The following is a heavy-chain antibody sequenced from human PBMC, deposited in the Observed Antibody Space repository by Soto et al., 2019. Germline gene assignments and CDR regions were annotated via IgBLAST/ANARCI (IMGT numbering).Heavy chain of an antibody. CDR1: GYSFTSYW. J-gene: IGHJ6*02. Sequence: GESLYISCTGPGYSFTSYWSGWVRKMRGKGMEWMGLIDPGDSDTRYSPSFQGQVTISADKSISTAYLQWSSLKASDTAMYYCARQERTGYYYGMDVWGQGTTVTVSS. V-gene: IGHV5-51*01. CDR2: IDPGDSDT. D-gene: IGHD1-1*01. CDR3: ARQERTGYYYGMDV.